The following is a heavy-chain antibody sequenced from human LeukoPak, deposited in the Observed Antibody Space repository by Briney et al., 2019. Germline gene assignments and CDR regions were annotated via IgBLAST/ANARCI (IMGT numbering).Heavy chain of an antibody. CDR1: GYTFTSYG. D-gene: IGHD1-26*01. V-gene: IGHV1-18*01. Sequence: GASVTVSCKASGYTFTSYGISWVRQAPGQGLEWMGWISAYNGNTNYAQKLQGRVTMTTDTSTSTAYMELRSLRSDDTAVYYCARDPMGATGYYYYGMDVWGQGTTVTVSS. CDR3: ARDPMGATGYYYYGMDV. J-gene: IGHJ6*02. CDR2: ISAYNGNT.